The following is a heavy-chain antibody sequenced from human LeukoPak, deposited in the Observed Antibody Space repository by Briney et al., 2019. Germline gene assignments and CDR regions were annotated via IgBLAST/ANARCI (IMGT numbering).Heavy chain of an antibody. CDR3: ARGVIAAGGNDFDY. V-gene: IGHV4-39*07. J-gene: IGHJ4*02. Sequence: PSETLSLTCTVSGGYISSSNYYWVWIRQPPGKGLEWVASIFYSGSTYFNPSLKSRVTILVDTSKNQFSLKVISVTAADTAVYYCARGVIAAGGNDFDYWGQGTLVTVSS. CDR1: GGYISSSNYY. D-gene: IGHD6-13*01. CDR2: IFYSGST.